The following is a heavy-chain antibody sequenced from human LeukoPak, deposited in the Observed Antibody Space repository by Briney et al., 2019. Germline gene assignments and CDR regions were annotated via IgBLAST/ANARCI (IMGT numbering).Heavy chain of an antibody. CDR1: GFTFSSYW. CDR2: ISGSGGST. D-gene: IGHD3-3*01. CDR3: AKWYYDFWSGYYDLDY. J-gene: IGHJ4*02. V-gene: IGHV3-23*01. Sequence: GGSLRLSCAASGFTFSSYWMSWVRQAPGKGLEWVSAISGSGGSTYYADSVKGRFTISRDNSENTLYLQMNSLRAEDTAVYYCAKWYYDFWSGYYDLDYWGQGTLVTVSS.